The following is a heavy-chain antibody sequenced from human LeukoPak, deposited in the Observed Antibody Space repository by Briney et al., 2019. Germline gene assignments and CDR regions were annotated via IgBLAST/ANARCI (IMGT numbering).Heavy chain of an antibody. CDR3: VRARTTLPNLFDY. CDR1: GFTFSSHW. Sequence: PGGSLRLSCAASGFTFSSHWMHWARQAPGKGLVWVSRINGDETSTAYADSVKGRFAISRDNAKNTLYLQMNSLRADDTAVYYCVRARTTLPNLFDYWGQGTLVTVSS. J-gene: IGHJ4*02. CDR2: INGDETST. V-gene: IGHV3-74*01. D-gene: IGHD4-17*01.